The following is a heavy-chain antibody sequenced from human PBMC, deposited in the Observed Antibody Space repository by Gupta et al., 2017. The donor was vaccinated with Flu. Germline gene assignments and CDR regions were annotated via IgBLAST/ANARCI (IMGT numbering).Heavy chain of an antibody. D-gene: IGHD3-10*01. Sequence: QGQLVESGGGVVQPGRSLTLSCTASDFTFRSYGMHWVRQAPGKGLEWVAVISYDETVKEYADSVKGRFTISRDISKNTLFLQMNSLRPEDTAVYYCAKDEIWRELPAGADYWGQGTLVTVSS. CDR2: ISYDETVK. V-gene: IGHV3-30*18. CDR3: AKDEIWRELPAGADY. CDR1: DFTFRSYG. J-gene: IGHJ4*02.